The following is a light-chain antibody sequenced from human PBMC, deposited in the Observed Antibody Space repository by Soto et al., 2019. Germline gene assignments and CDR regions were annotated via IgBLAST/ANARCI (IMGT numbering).Light chain of an antibody. CDR1: QSVSGW. Sequence: MTQSPATLSASPGERVILSCRASQSVSGWLAWYQQKPGEAPKLLIYDASALPRGVPSRFSGSGSGTKFTLTIASLQPDDFATYYCQQYETFSGTFGPGTKVEI. CDR3: QQYETFSGT. J-gene: IGKJ1*01. CDR2: DAS. V-gene: IGKV1-5*01.